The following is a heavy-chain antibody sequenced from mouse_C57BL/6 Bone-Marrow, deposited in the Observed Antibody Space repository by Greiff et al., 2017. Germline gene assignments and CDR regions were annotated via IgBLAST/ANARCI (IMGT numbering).Heavy chain of an antibody. CDR1: GYAFSSSW. CDR3: ARYPHTAVVATPMDY. CDR2: FYPGDGDT. V-gene: IGHV1-82*01. J-gene: IGHJ4*01. Sequence: QVQLQQSGPELVKPGASVKISCKASGYAFSSSWMNWVKQRPGKGLEWIGRFYPGDGDTNYNGKFKGKATLTADKSSSTVYMQLSSMTSEDSAVYFCARYPHTAVVATPMDYWGQGTTVTVSS. D-gene: IGHD1-1*01.